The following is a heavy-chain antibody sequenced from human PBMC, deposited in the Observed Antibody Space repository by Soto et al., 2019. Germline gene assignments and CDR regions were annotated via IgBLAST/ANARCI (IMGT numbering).Heavy chain of an antibody. J-gene: IGHJ6*02. V-gene: IGHV3-74*01. Sequence: GGSLRLSCAASGFTFSSYWMHWVRQAPGKGLVWVSRINSDGSSTSYADSVKGRITIFRDNAKNTLYLQMNSLRAEDTAVYYCAREGCVSGSSILHIYYYYGMDVWGQGTTVTVSS. CDR3: AREGCVSGSSILHIYYYYGMDV. D-gene: IGHD3-10*01. CDR1: GFTFSSYW. CDR2: INSDGSST.